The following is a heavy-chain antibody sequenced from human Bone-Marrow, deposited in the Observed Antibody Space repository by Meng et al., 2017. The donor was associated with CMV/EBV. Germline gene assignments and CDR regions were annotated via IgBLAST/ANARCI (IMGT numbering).Heavy chain of an antibody. CDR2: INPNTGGT. Sequence: SGYTFTGYYMNWVRQAPGQGLEWMGWINPNTGGTNYAQKFQGRVTMTRDTSINTAYMELSRLTSDDTALYYCARVAYEGWSGGHFDHWGQGALVTVSS. CDR3: ARVAYEGWSGGHFDH. CDR1: GYTFTGYY. D-gene: IGHD6-19*01. J-gene: IGHJ4*02. V-gene: IGHV1-2*02.